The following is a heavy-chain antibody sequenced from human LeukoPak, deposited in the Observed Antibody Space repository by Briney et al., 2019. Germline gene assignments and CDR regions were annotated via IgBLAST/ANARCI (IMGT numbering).Heavy chain of an antibody. D-gene: IGHD6-13*01. V-gene: IGHV4-59*01. J-gene: IGHJ4*02. CDR3: ARGVHIAAAQYGY. CDR2: IYYSGTT. CDR1: GGSISSYY. Sequence: ETLSLTCTVSGGSISSYYWSWIRQPPGKGLEWIGYIYYSGTTNYNPSLKSRVTISVDTSKNQFSLKLSSVTAADTAVYYCARGVHIAAAQYGYWGQGTLVTVSS.